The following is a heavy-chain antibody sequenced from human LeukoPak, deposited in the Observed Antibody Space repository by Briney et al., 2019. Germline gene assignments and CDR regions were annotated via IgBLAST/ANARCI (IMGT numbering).Heavy chain of an antibody. CDR3: ARAASTGTTKRELDY. CDR2: IWYDGSNK. D-gene: IGHD1-7*01. V-gene: IGHV3-33*01. Sequence: GGSLRLSCAASGFTFSSYGMHWVRQAPGKGLEWVAVIWYDGSNKYYADSVKGRFTISRDNSKNMLYLQMNSLRAEDTAVYYCARAASTGTTKRELDYWGQGTLVTVSS. J-gene: IGHJ4*02. CDR1: GFTFSSYG.